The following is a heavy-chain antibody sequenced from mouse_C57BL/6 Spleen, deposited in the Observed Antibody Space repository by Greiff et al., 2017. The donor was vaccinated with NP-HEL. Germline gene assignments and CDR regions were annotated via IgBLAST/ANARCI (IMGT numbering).Heavy chain of an antibody. CDR3: ARKESTMITTGYYFDY. V-gene: IGHV1-18*01. CDR2: INPNNGGT. Sequence: VQLQQSGPELVKPGASVKIPCKASGYTFTDYNMDWVKQSHGKSLEWIGDINPNNGGTIYNQKFKGKATLTVDKSSSTAYMDLRSLTSEDTAVYYCARKESTMITTGYYFDYWGQGTTLTVSS. J-gene: IGHJ2*01. CDR1: GYTFTDYN. D-gene: IGHD2-4*01.